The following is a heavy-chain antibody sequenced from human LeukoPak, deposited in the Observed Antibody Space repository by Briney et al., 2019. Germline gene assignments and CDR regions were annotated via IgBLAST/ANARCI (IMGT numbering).Heavy chain of an antibody. V-gene: IGHV3-53*01. J-gene: IGHJ4*02. CDR3: ARGGDYSDYYFDY. Sequence: GGSLRLSCAASGFTVSSSYTTWVRQAPGKGLEWVSLIYSGGSIYYADSVKGRFTISRDNSKNTLYLQMNGLRAEDTAVYYCARGGDYSDYYFDYWGQGTLVTVSS. CDR2: IYSGGSI. D-gene: IGHD4-11*01. CDR1: GFTVSSSY.